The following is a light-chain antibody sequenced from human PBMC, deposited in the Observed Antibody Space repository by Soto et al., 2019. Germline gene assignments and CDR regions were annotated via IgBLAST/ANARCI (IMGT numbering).Light chain of an antibody. Sequence: DIVMTQSPDSLAVSLGERATINCKSSQSVLYSSNNKNYLAWYQQKPGQPPKLLIYWASTRESGVPDRFSGSGSGPDFTLTIRSLQAEDVAVYYCQQYYTNALTFGGGTKVGVK. CDR1: QSVLYSSNNKNY. CDR2: WAS. CDR3: QQYYTNALT. J-gene: IGKJ4*01. V-gene: IGKV4-1*01.